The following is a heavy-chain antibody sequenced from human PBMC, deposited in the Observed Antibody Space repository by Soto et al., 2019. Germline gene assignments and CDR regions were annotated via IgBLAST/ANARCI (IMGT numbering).Heavy chain of an antibody. CDR3: ALNGGNSINLFSY. CDR2: INPSGGST. J-gene: IGHJ4*02. D-gene: IGHD2-21*02. CDR1: GYTFTRHY. V-gene: IGHV1-46*01. Sequence: ASVKVSCKASGYTFTRHYIHWVRQAPGQGLEWMGLINPSGGSTSYAQKFQGRVTMTRDTSTSTVYMELSSLRSEDTAVYYCALNGGNSINLFSYWGQGTLVTVSS.